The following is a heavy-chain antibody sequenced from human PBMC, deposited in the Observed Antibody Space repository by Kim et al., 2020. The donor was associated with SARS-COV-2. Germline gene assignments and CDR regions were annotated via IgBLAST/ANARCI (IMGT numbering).Heavy chain of an antibody. CDR2: IYYSGST. CDR3: ARQVGATRRDNWFDP. J-gene: IGHJ5*02. Sequence: SETLSLTCTVSGGSISSYYWSWIRQPPGKGLEWIGYIYYSGSTNYNPSLKSRVTISVDTSKNQFSLKLSSVTAADTAVYYCARQVGATRRDNWFDPWGQGTLVTVSS. CDR1: GGSISSYY. V-gene: IGHV4-59*08. D-gene: IGHD1-26*01.